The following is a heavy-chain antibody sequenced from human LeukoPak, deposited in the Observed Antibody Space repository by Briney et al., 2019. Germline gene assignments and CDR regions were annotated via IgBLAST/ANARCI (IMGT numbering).Heavy chain of an antibody. J-gene: IGHJ3*02. CDR2: IYYSGST. Sequence: SETLSLTCTVSGGSISSYYWSWIRQPPGKGLEWIGYIYYSGSTDYNPSLKSRVTISVDTSKNQFSLKLSSVTAADTAVYYCAAWTSSRYFLDAFDIWGQGTMVTVSS. CDR3: AAWTSSRYFLDAFDI. D-gene: IGHD2/OR15-2a*01. CDR1: GGSISSYY. V-gene: IGHV4-59*08.